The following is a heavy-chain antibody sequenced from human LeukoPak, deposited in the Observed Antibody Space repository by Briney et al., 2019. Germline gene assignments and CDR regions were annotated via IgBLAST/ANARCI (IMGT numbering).Heavy chain of an antibody. J-gene: IGHJ4*02. CDR3: AKSRGSGSNMARGVNFDH. CDR1: GFTFSDFG. V-gene: IGHV3-23*01. CDR2: ISDGGSIT. D-gene: IGHD3-10*01. Sequence: GGTLRLSCAASGFTFSDFGMSWVRQAPGKGLEWVSTISDGGSITYYADSVKGRFTISRDNSKNTLFLQMNSLRVEDTALYYCAKSRGSGSNMARGVNFDHWGQGTLVTVSS.